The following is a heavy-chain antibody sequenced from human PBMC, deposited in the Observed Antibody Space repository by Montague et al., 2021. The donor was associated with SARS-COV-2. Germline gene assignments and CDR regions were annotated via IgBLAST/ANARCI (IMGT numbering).Heavy chain of an antibody. V-gene: IGHV2-5*02. J-gene: IGHJ6*02. Sequence: PALVKPTQTLTLTCAFSGFSLSSSGEGVGWLRQPPGKALEWLAVXFWDDDKRYSPSLRSRLTITKDTAKNQVVLTMTTMDPVDTATYFCARSGGTYCSSNSCYVSPWGICGQGTKVTVPS. CDR3: ARSGGTYCSSNSCYVSPWGI. D-gene: IGHD2-2*01. CDR2: XFWDDDK. CDR1: GFSLSSSGEG.